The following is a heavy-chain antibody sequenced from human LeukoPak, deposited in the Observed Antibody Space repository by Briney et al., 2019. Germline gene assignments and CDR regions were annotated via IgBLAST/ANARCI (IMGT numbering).Heavy chain of an antibody. Sequence: GGSLRLSCAASGFTFSSYSMNWVRQAPGKGLEWVSSISSSSSYIYYADSVKGRFTISRDNAKNSLYLQMNSLRAEDTAVYYCARVYSSSWYLHFDYWGQGTLVTVSS. J-gene: IGHJ4*02. D-gene: IGHD6-13*01. V-gene: IGHV3-21*01. CDR2: ISSSSSYI. CDR1: GFTFSSYS. CDR3: ARVYSSSWYLHFDY.